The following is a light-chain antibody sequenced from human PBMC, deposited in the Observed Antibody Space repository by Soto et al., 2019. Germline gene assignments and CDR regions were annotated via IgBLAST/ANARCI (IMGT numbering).Light chain of an antibody. CDR2: DVG. J-gene: IGLJ1*01. CDR3: NSYRTVSTYV. CDR1: SSAIGGYNF. Sequence: QSALTQPASVSGSPGQSITIACTGTSSAIGGYNFVSWYQQHPGKAPKLLIYDVGNRPSGVSNRFSGSKSGNTASLTISGLQAEDEAHYYCNSYRTVSTYVFGTGPKVTVL. V-gene: IGLV2-14*01.